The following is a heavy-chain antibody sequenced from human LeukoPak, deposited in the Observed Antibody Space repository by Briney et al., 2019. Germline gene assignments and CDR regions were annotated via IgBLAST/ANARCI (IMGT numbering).Heavy chain of an antibody. CDR1: RFTFSSYG. Sequence: GGSLRLSCAASRFTFSSYGMHWVRQAPGKGLEWVAFIRYDGSNKYYADSVKGRFTISRDNSKNTLYVQMNSLRAEDTAVYYCARDRGYSYGYLGVYDYWGQGTLVTVSS. CDR2: IRYDGSNK. CDR3: ARDRGYSYGYLGVYDY. D-gene: IGHD5-18*01. V-gene: IGHV3-30*02. J-gene: IGHJ4*02.